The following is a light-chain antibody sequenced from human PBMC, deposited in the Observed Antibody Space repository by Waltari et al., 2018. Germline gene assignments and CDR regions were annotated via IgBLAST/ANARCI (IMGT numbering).Light chain of an antibody. Sequence: DIQMTQSPSYLSASVGDRVTITCRASQSINTDLNWYQQRPGKAPKLLVYAASSLDSGVPSRFSGSGSGTDFTLTISSLLPEDFATYYCQQSYSIPPFNFGPGTKVDIK. J-gene: IGKJ3*01. CDR3: QQSYSIPPFN. CDR1: QSINTD. CDR2: AAS. V-gene: IGKV1-39*01.